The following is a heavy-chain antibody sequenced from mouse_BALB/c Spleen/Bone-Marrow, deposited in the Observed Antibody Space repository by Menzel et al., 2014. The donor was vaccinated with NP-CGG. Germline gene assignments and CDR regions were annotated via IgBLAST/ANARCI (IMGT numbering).Heavy chain of an antibody. CDR2: INPNNGGT. CDR3: ARWDGNYYAMDY. J-gene: IGHJ4*01. Sequence: VQLQQSGPELVKPGASVKIPCKASGYTFXDYNMDWVKQSHGKSLEWIGDINPNNGGTIYNQKFKGKATLTVDKSSSTAYMELRSLTSEDTAVYYCARWDGNYYAMDYWGQGTPVTVSS. CDR1: GYTFXDYN. V-gene: IGHV1-18*01. D-gene: IGHD2-1*01.